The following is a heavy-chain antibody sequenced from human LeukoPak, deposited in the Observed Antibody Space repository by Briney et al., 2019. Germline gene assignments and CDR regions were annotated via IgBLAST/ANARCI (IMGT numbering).Heavy chain of an antibody. Sequence: SETLSLTCTVSGGSISSYYWSWIRQPPGKGLEWIGYIYYSGSTNYNPSLKSRVTISVDTSKNQFSLKLNSVTAADTAVYYCARASKVGSYGYYFDYWGQGTLVTVSS. CDR2: IYYSGST. J-gene: IGHJ4*02. V-gene: IGHV4-59*01. CDR1: GGSISSYY. CDR3: ARASKVGSYGYYFDY. D-gene: IGHD5-18*01.